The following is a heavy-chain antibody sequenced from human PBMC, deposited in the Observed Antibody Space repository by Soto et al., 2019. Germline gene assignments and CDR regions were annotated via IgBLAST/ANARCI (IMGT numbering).Heavy chain of an antibody. CDR3: ARAFLQVHEY. CDR2: IKQDGSEK. D-gene: IGHD1-1*01. Sequence: PGGSLRLSCAASRFTFSSYWMSWVRQAPGKGLEWVANIKQDGSEKYYVDSVKGRFTISRDNAKNSLYLQMNSLRDEDTAAYYCARAFLQVHEYWGQGTLVTVSS. J-gene: IGHJ4*02. V-gene: IGHV3-7*03. CDR1: RFTFSSYW.